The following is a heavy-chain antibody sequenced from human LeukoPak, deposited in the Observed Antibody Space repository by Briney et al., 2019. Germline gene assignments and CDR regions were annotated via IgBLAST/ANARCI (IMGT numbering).Heavy chain of an antibody. V-gene: IGHV4-30-2*01. Sequence: SETLSLTCAVSGGSITSAGFSWSWLRQPPGNGLEWIGSIYHAGSTYYNPCLKSRFTMSVDRSKKQFSLNLKSVNAADTAVYYCARAIIMVRGLGNFFDPWGQGTLVTVSS. CDR2: IYHAGST. J-gene: IGHJ5*02. D-gene: IGHD3-10*01. CDR3: ARAIIMVRGLGNFFDP. CDR1: GGSITSAGFS.